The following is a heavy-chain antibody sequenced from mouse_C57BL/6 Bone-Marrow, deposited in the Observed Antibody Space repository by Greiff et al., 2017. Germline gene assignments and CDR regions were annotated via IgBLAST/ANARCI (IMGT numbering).Heavy chain of an antibody. V-gene: IGHV3-8*01. CDR1: GYSITSDY. CDR2: ISYSGST. D-gene: IGHD1-1*01. CDR3: ARGYYYGSRSMDY. J-gene: IGHJ4*01. Sequence: EVNLVESGPGLAKPSQTLSLTCSVTGYSITSDYWNWIRKFPGNKLEYMGYISYSGSTYYNPSLKSRISITRDTSKNQYYLQLNSVTTEDTATYYCARGYYYGSRSMDYWGQGTSVTVSS.